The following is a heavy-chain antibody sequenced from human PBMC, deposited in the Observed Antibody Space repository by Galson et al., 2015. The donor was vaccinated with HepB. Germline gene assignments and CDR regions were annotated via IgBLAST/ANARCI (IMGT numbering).Heavy chain of an antibody. J-gene: IGHJ3*02. Sequence: SVKVSCKVSGYTLTELSMHWVRQAPGRGLEWMGGFDPEDGETIYAQKFQGRVTMTEDTSTDTAYMELSSLRSEDTAVYYCATDKDYVWGSYRYDAFDIWGQGTMVTVSS. V-gene: IGHV1-24*01. D-gene: IGHD3-16*02. CDR2: FDPEDGET. CDR1: GYTLTELS. CDR3: ATDKDYVWGSYRYDAFDI.